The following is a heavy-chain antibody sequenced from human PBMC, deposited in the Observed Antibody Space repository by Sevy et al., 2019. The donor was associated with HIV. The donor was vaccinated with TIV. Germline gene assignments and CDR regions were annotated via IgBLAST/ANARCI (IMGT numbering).Heavy chain of an antibody. D-gene: IGHD3-10*01. Sequence: ASVKVSCKASGYTFSSYSISWVRQAPGQGLEWMGWISAYNGNTNYAQKLQGRVTMTTDTSTSTAYMELRSLRSDDTAVYYCARVGLLWFGELLDYWGQGTLVTVSS. CDR1: GYTFSSYS. V-gene: IGHV1-18*01. CDR3: ARVGLLWFGELLDY. J-gene: IGHJ4*02. CDR2: ISAYNGNT.